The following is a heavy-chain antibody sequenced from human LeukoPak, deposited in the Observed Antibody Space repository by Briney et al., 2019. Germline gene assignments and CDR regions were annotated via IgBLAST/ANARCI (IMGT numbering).Heavy chain of an antibody. D-gene: IGHD6-13*01. V-gene: IGHV4-34*01. CDR2: INHSGST. J-gene: IGHJ4*02. Sequence: SETLSLTCAVYGGSFSGYYWSWLRQPPGKGLEWIGEINHSGSTNYNPSLKSRVTISVDTSKNQFSLKLSSVTAADTAVYYCARGYSSSWRFYYFDYWGQGTLVTVSS. CDR3: ARGYSSSWRFYYFDY. CDR1: GGSFSGYY.